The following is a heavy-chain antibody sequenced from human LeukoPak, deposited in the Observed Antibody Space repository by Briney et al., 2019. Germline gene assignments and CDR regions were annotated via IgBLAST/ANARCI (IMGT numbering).Heavy chain of an antibody. V-gene: IGHV1-2*02. CDR3: ARDELQYAFDI. D-gene: IGHD1-26*01. CDR1: GYTFTSYG. J-gene: IGHJ3*02. CDR2: INPNSGGT. Sequence: ASVKVSCKASGYTFTSYGISWVRQAPGQGLEWMGWINPNSGGTNYAQKFQGRVTMTRDTSISTAYMELGRLRSDDTAVYYCARDELQYAFDIWGQGTMVTVSS.